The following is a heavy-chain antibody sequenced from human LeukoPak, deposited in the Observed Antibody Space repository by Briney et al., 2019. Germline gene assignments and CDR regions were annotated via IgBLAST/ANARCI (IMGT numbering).Heavy chain of an antibody. CDR1: GGSFSGYY. CDR2: INHSGST. CDR3: ARGGYCSSTSCYAGYFWFDP. Sequence: SETLSLTCAVYGGSFSGYYWSWIRQPPGKGLEWIGEINHSGSTNYNPSLKSRVTISVDTSKNQFSLKPSSVTAADTAVYYCARGGYCSSTSCYAGYFWFDPWGQGTLVTVSS. V-gene: IGHV4-34*01. J-gene: IGHJ5*02. D-gene: IGHD2-2*01.